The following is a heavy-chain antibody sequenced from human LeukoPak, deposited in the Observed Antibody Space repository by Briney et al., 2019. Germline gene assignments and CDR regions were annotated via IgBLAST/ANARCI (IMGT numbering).Heavy chain of an antibody. D-gene: IGHD6-13*01. CDR2: INPSGST. CDR3: ASSQYRGIAAAGTFDY. CDR1: GGSFSGYY. Sequence: PSETLSLTCAVFGGSFSGYYWIWIRQPPGKGLEWIGEINPSGSTNYNPSLKSRVTMSVDTSKNQFSLKLSSVTAADTAVYYCASSQYRGIAAAGTFDYWGQGTLVTVSS. J-gene: IGHJ4*02. V-gene: IGHV4-34*01.